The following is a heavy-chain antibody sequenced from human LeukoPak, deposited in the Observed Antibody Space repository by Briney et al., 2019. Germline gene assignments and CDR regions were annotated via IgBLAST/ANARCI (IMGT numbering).Heavy chain of an antibody. Sequence: GASVKVSCKASGYTFTGYYMHWVRQAPGQGLEWMGWINPNSGGTNYAQKFQGRVTMTRDTSISTAYMELSRLRSDDTAVYYCARDPGSYFHYYYGMDVWGQGTTVTVSS. V-gene: IGHV1-2*02. J-gene: IGHJ6*02. CDR3: ARDPGSYFHYYYGMDV. CDR2: INPNSGGT. D-gene: IGHD1-26*01. CDR1: GYTFTGYY.